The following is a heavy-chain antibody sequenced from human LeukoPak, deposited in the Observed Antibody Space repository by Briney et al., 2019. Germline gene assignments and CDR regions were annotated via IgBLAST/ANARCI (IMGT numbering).Heavy chain of an antibody. Sequence: SVKVSCKASGGTFSSYAISWVRQAPGQGLEWMGGIIPIFGTANYAQKFQGRVTITADESTSTAYMELSSLRSEDTAVYYCARDHRLRYYDSSGPYYFDYWGQGTLVTVSS. D-gene: IGHD3-22*01. V-gene: IGHV1-69*01. CDR1: GGTFSSYA. CDR3: ARDHRLRYYDSSGPYYFDY. J-gene: IGHJ4*02. CDR2: IIPIFGTA.